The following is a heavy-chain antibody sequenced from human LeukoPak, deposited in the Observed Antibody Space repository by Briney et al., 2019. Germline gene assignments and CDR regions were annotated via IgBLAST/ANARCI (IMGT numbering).Heavy chain of an antibody. V-gene: IGHV3-21*01. Sequence: PGGSLRLSCAASGFTFSSYAMSWVRQAPGKGLEWVSCISSSSSYIYYADSVKGRFTISRDNAKSSLYLQMNSLRAEDTAVYYCARDRHYYCSGGSCYSGGAFDIWGQGTMVTVSS. J-gene: IGHJ3*02. CDR1: GFTFSSYA. CDR2: ISSSSSYI. CDR3: ARDRHYYCSGGSCYSGGAFDI. D-gene: IGHD2-15*01.